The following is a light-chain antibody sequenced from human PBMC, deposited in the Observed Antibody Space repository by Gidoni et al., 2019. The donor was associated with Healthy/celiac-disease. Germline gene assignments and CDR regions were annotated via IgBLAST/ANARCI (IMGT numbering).Light chain of an antibody. J-gene: IGKJ2*01. Sequence: DIQMTQSPSSLSASVGDRVTITCRASQSISSHLNWYQQKPGKAPKLLIYAASSLQSGVPSGFSGSGFGTDFTLTISSLQPEDFATYYCQRSYSTPYTFGQGTKLEIK. CDR3: QRSYSTPYT. CDR2: AAS. V-gene: IGKV1-39*01. CDR1: QSISSH.